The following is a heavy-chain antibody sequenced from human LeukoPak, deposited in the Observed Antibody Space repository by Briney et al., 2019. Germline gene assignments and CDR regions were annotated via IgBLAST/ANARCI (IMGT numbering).Heavy chain of an antibody. CDR3: ARELNWGSWYFDL. D-gene: IGHD7-27*01. V-gene: IGHV3-33*08. J-gene: IGHJ2*01. Sequence: GRSLRLSCAASGFAFRSYAMHWVRQSPGKGLKRVGVIWYDGSNKYYADSVKGRFTISRDNSKNTLYLQMNSLRAEDTAVYYCARELNWGSWYFDLWGRGTLVTVSS. CDR1: GFAFRSYA. CDR2: IWYDGSNK.